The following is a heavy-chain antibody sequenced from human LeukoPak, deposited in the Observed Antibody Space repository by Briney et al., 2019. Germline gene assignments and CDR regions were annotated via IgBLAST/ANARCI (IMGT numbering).Heavy chain of an antibody. J-gene: IGHJ4*02. CDR3: STYYYGSGGHVNWENYFDN. CDR2: IKDKIDGGTI. CDR1: GFAFKNAW. D-gene: IGHD3-10*01. Sequence: TGGSLRLSCVASGFAFKNAWMSWVRQAPGKGLEWVGRIKDKIDGGTIDYAAPVRGRFTISRDDTEDTLHLQMNSLKPEDTALYFCSTYYYGSGGHVNWENYFDNWGQGTLVTVSS. V-gene: IGHV3-15*01.